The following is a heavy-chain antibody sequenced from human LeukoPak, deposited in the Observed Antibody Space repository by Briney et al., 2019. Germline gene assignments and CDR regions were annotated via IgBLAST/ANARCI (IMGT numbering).Heavy chain of an antibody. CDR2: IIPIFGTA. Sequence: SVKVSCKASGGTFSSYAISWVRQAPGQGLEWMGGIIPIFGTANYAQKFQGRVTITADESTSTAYMELSSLRSEDTAVYYCARGGPFPSSSSSREYYLDYWGQGTLVTVSS. CDR3: ARGGPFPSSSSSREYYLDY. J-gene: IGHJ4*02. CDR1: GGTFSSYA. D-gene: IGHD6-6*01. V-gene: IGHV1-69*13.